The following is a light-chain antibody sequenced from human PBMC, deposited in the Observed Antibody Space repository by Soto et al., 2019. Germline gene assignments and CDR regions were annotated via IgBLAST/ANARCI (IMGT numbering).Light chain of an antibody. CDR1: RDIDKF. J-gene: IGKJ5*01. CDR2: DAS. V-gene: IGKV1-33*01. CDR3: QQYDDLPIT. Sequence: DIQMTQSPSSLSASVGDRVTITCQASRDIDKFLNWYQQKPGKAPKLLIDDASNLATGVPSRFSGSGSGTHFTFTISSLQPEDVAKYYCQQYDDLPITFGQGTRLQIK.